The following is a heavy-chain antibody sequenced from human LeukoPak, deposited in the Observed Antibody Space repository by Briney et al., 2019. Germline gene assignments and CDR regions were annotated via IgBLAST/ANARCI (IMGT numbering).Heavy chain of an antibody. CDR3: ARDGIVSRFGELAP. J-gene: IGHJ5*02. Sequence: ASVKVSCKASGYTFTSYGTSWVRQAPGQGLEWMGWISAYNGNTNYAQKLQGRVTMTTDTSTSTAYMELRSLRSDDTAVYYCARDGIVSRFGELAPWGQGTLVTVSS. D-gene: IGHD3-10*01. V-gene: IGHV1-18*04. CDR1: GYTFTSYG. CDR2: ISAYNGNT.